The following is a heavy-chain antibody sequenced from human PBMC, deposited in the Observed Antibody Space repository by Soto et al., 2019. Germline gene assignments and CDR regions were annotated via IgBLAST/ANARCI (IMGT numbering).Heavy chain of an antibody. CDR2: IIPIHGIA. CDR1: GGTFSSYT. CDR3: ARVRQLVGYFYYYMDV. D-gene: IGHD6-6*01. J-gene: IGHJ6*03. V-gene: IGHV1-69*02. Sequence: SVKVSCKASGGTFSSYTISWVRQAPGQGLEWMGRIIPIHGIANYTQKLQGRVTMTADKSTSTAYMELRGLRSDDTAVYYCARVRQLVGYFYYYMDVWGKGTTVTVSS.